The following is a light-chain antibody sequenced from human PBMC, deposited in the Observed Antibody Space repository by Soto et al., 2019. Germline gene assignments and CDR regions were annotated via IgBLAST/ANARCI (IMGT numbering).Light chain of an antibody. CDR3: QQYNSYSPRT. Sequence: DTQMTQSPCTLSASIGDGVTITCRASQSISTWLAWYQQKPGKAPKLLIYDASSLESGVPSRFSGSGSGTEFTLTTSSLQPDDVATDYCQQYNSYSPRTFGQGTKVDIK. J-gene: IGKJ1*01. V-gene: IGKV1-5*01. CDR1: QSISTW. CDR2: DAS.